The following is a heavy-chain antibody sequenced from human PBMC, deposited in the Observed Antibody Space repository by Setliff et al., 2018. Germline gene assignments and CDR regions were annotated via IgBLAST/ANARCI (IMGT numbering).Heavy chain of an antibody. Sequence: LSLTCSVSGASITSGGFYWTWIRQPAGKGLEWIGHISPSGSTAYNPPVKSRVTISLDTSKNHFSLKLDSVTAADTALYYCARSPSSGAYWNPRPFYSDYWARGTLVTAPQ. J-gene: IGHJ4*02. CDR3: ARSPSSGAYWNPRPFYSDY. CDR2: ISPSGST. CDR1: GASITSGGFY. D-gene: IGHD1-26*01. V-gene: IGHV4-61*09.